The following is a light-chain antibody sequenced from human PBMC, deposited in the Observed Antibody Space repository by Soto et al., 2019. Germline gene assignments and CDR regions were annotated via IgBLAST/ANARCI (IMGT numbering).Light chain of an antibody. CDR2: DAS. CDR1: QDISTY. CDR3: QQFEYFPRAII. J-gene: IGKJ5*01. V-gene: IGKV1-33*01. Sequence: DIQMTQSPSSLSASVGDRVTITCQASQDISTYLNWYQQKPGKAPKLLIYDASNLETGVPSRFSGSGSGTDFTFTISSLQPEDIATYDCQQFEYFPRAIIFGLGTRLDLK.